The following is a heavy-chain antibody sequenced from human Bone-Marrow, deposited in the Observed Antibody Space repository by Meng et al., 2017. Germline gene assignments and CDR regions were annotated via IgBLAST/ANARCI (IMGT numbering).Heavy chain of an antibody. J-gene: IGHJ6*02. Sequence: GESLKISCAASGFTFSSYAMSWVRQAPGKGLEWVSAISGSGGSTYYADSVKGRFTISRDNSKNTLYLQMNSLRAEDTAVYYCARDYSGYSYGYGYYYGMDVWGQGTTVTVSS. V-gene: IGHV3-23*01. CDR2: ISGSGGST. D-gene: IGHD5-18*01. CDR1: GFTFSSYA. CDR3: ARDYSGYSYGYGYYYGMDV.